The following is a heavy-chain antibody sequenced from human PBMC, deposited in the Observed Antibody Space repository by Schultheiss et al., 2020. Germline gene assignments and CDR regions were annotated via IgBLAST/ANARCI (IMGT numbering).Heavy chain of an antibody. CDR3: ASGSITGTTFLNAFDI. CDR1: GFTFSNYG. D-gene: IGHD1-20*01. CDR2: IWYDGSNK. V-gene: IGHV3-33*08. J-gene: IGHJ3*02. Sequence: GGSLRLSCAASGFTFSNYGMHWVRQAPGKGLEWVAVIWYDGSNKYYADSVKGRFTISRDNAKNSLYLQMNSLRAEDTAVYYCASGSITGTTFLNAFDIWGQGTMVTVS.